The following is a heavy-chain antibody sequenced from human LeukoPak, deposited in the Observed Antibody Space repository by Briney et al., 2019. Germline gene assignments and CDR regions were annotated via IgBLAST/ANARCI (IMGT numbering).Heavy chain of an antibody. CDR2: ISYEGSNK. J-gene: IGHJ4*02. V-gene: IGHV3-30*01. Sequence: GGSLRLSCAASGFTFSSYAMHCVRQAPHKGLGWVAVISYEGSNKYHADSVKGRFTISRDNSQTTLYLQMNSLRAEDTAVYFCERDGAGGRYFDYWGQGTLVTVSS. D-gene: IGHD3-10*01. CDR1: GFTFSSYA. CDR3: ERDGAGGRYFDY.